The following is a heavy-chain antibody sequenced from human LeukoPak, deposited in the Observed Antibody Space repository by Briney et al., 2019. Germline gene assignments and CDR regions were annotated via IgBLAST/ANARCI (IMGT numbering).Heavy chain of an antibody. CDR3: AKVRDGYNPYYYGMDV. J-gene: IGHJ6*02. D-gene: IGHD5-24*01. CDR1: GFTFSSYV. Sequence: GGSLRLSCAASGFTFSSYVMSWVRQAPGKGLEWVSSISNSGGSTYYADSVKGRFTISRDNSKNTLYLQMNSLRAEDTAVYYCAKVRDGYNPYYYGMDVWGQGTTVTVSS. V-gene: IGHV3-23*01. CDR2: ISNSGGST.